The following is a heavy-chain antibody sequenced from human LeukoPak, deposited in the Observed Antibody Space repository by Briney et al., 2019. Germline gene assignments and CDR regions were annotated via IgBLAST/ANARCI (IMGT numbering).Heavy chain of an antibody. V-gene: IGHV1-46*01. CDR2: INPSGGST. D-gene: IGHD2-2*01. CDR3: ARAEDIVVVPAAPPAGKFDP. Sequence: ASVKVSCKASGYTFTSYYMHWVRQAPGQGLEWMGIINPSGGSTSYAQKFQGRVTMTRDTSTSTVYMELSSLRSEDTAVYYCARAEDIVVVPAAPPAGKFDPWGQGTLVTVSP. CDR1: GYTFTSYY. J-gene: IGHJ5*02.